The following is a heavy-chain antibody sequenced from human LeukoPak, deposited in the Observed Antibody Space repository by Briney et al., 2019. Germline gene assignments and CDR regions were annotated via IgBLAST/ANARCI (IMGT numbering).Heavy chain of an antibody. V-gene: IGHV4-39*01. Sequence: SETLSLTCTVSGGSISSSSYYWGWIRQPPGKGLEWIGSIYYSGSTYYNPSLKSRVTISVDTSKNQFSLKLSSVTAADTAVYYCASDRLLPHYYDILTGYPRPGWFDPWGQGTLVTVSS. CDR2: IYYSGST. J-gene: IGHJ5*02. CDR3: ASDRLLPHYYDILTGYPRPGWFDP. D-gene: IGHD3-9*01. CDR1: GGSISSSSYY.